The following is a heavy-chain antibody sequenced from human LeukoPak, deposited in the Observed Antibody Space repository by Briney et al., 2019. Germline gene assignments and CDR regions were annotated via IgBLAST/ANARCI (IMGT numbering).Heavy chain of an antibody. CDR3: ATDGMVRGPDAWFDS. CDR2: IYYTGST. V-gene: IGHV4-59*12. CDR1: GGSISNYY. D-gene: IGHD3-10*01. Sequence: SETLSLTCTVSGGSISNYYWNWIRQAPGKGLEWIEYIYYTGSTNKNPSLKSRVTMSVDTSKNQFSLNLTSVTAADTAVYYCATDGMVRGPDAWFDSWGQGTLVTVSS. J-gene: IGHJ5*01.